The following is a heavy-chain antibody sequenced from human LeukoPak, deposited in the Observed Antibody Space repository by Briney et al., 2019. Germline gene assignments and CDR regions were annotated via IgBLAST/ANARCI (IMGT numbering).Heavy chain of an antibody. CDR1: GFTFSSYW. CDR2: IYHSGST. CDR3: ARDGETTVTTSGAFDI. V-gene: IGHV4-4*02. D-gene: IGHD4-17*01. J-gene: IGHJ3*02. Sequence: GSLRLSCAASGFTFSSYWMHWVRQPPGKGLEWIGEIYHSGSTNYNPSLKSRVTISVDKSKNQFSLKLSSVTAADTAVYYCARDGETTVTTSGAFDIWGQGTMVTVSS.